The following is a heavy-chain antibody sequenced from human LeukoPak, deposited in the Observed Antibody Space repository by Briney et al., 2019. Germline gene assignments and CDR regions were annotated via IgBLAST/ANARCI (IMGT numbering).Heavy chain of an antibody. CDR1: GGTYSGSG. Sequence: ASVKVSCKASGGTYSGSGISWVRQSPGQGLEWMGGIIPIFGTSNYAQKFQGRVTITADESTSTAYMELTSLRSDDTAIYYCARDAAIFDSRGYYFLWWGQGTLVTVSS. V-gene: IGHV1-69*13. CDR2: IIPIFGTS. J-gene: IGHJ4*02. CDR3: ARDAAIFDSRGYYFLW. D-gene: IGHD3-22*01.